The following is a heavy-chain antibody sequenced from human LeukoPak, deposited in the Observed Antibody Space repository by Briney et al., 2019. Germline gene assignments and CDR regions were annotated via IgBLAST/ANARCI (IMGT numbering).Heavy chain of an antibody. Sequence: ASVKVSCKSYGSIFNVYYMHWVRQVPGQGLEWMGWISPDGSVTNYAQKFQGRVTLTRDSATTTDYMELSRLTSDDTAVYYCARENWYYDHWGQGTLVTVSS. J-gene: IGHJ4*02. CDR1: GSIFNVYY. CDR3: ARENWYYDH. V-gene: IGHV1-2*02. CDR2: ISPDGSVT.